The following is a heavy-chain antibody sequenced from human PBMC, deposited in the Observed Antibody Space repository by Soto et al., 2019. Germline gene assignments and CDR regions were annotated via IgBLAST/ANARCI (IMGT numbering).Heavy chain of an antibody. Sequence: GWSLRLSCEASGFTLTSYEMNWVRQAPGKGLEWVSYISSGGQTIYYADSVKGRFTISRDNAKNSLYLQMNSLRGEDAAVYYCARERPSSDFWSGYSFGMDVWGQWTTVTVSS. J-gene: IGHJ6*02. D-gene: IGHD3-3*01. V-gene: IGHV3-48*03. CDR3: ARERPSSDFWSGYSFGMDV. CDR2: ISSGGQTI. CDR1: GFTLTSYE.